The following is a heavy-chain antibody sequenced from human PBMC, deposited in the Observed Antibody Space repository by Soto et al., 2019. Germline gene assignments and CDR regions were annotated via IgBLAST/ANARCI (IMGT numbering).Heavy chain of an antibody. Sequence: ASVKVSCKVSGYTLTELSMHWVRQAPGKGLEWMGGFDPEDGETIYAQKFQGRVTMTEDTSTDTAYMELSSLRSEDTAVYYCATAEYSSGPHLFTALYYYYGMDVWGQGTTVTVSS. CDR2: FDPEDGET. D-gene: IGHD6-19*01. CDR1: GYTLTELS. J-gene: IGHJ6*02. CDR3: ATAEYSSGPHLFTALYYYYGMDV. V-gene: IGHV1-24*01.